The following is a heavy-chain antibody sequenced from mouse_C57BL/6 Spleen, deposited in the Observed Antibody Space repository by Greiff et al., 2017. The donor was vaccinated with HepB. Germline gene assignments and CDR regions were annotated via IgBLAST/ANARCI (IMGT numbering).Heavy chain of an antibody. CDR3: ARGTQLRWFAY. CDR1: GYTFTSYD. J-gene: IGHJ3*01. V-gene: IGHV1-85*01. D-gene: IGHD3-2*02. CDR2: IYPRDGST. Sequence: QVQLKQSGPELVKPGASVKLSCKASGYTFTSYDINWVKQRPGQGLEWIGWIYPRDGSTKYNEKFKGKATLTVDTSSSTAYMELHSLTSEDSAVNFCARGTQLRWFAYWGQGTLVTVSA.